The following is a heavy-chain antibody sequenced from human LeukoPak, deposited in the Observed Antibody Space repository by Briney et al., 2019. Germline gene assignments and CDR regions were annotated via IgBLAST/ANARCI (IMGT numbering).Heavy chain of an antibody. Sequence: SETLSLTCTVSGGSISSGSYYWSWIRQPAGKGLEWIGRIYTSGSTNYNPSLKSRVTMSVDTSKNQFSLKLSSVTAADTAVYYCARESLYSYGFNWGQGTLVTVSS. CDR2: IYTSGST. CDR1: GGSISSGSYY. J-gene: IGHJ4*02. D-gene: IGHD5-18*01. V-gene: IGHV4-61*02. CDR3: ARESLYSYGFN.